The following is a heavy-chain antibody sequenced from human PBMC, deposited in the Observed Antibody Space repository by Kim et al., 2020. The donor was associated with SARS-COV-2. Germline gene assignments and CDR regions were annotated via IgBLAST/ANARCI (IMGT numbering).Heavy chain of an antibody. J-gene: IGHJ6*01. CDR3: ATAPVVVAAATRYYYYYGM. D-gene: IGHD2-15*01. Sequence: ASVKVSCKVSGYTLTELSMHWVRQAPGKGLEWMGGFDPEDGETIYAQKFQGRVTMTADTSTDTAYMELSSLRSEDTAVYYCATAPVVVAAATRYYYYYGM. V-gene: IGHV1-24*01. CDR1: GYTLTELS. CDR2: FDPEDGET.